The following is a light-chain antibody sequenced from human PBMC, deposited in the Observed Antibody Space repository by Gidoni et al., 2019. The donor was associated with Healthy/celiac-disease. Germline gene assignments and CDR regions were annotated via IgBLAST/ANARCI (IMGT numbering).Light chain of an antibody. CDR3: GTWDSSLSAGQWV. V-gene: IGLV1-51*01. J-gene: IGLJ3*02. Sequence: QSVLTPPPSVSAAPGQKVTISCSGSSSNIGNHYVSWYQQLPGTAPKRLIYDNNKRPSGIPDRFSGSKSGTSATLGITGLQTGDEADYYCGTWDSSLSAGQWVFGGGTKLTVL. CDR2: DNN. CDR1: SSNIGNHY.